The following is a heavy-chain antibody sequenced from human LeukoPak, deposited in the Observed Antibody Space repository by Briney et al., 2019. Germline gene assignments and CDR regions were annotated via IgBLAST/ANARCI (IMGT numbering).Heavy chain of an antibody. Sequence: PGGSLRLSCAASGFTFSSYGMSWVRQAPGKGLEWVSAISGSGGSTYYADSVKGRFTISRHNAKNSLYLQMNSLRAEDTAVYYCARDVVEYCSGGSCTRYAYWGQGSLVTVSS. V-gene: IGHV3-23*01. CDR1: GFTFSSYG. D-gene: IGHD2-15*01. CDR2: ISGSGGST. CDR3: ARDVVEYCSGGSCTRYAY. J-gene: IGHJ4*02.